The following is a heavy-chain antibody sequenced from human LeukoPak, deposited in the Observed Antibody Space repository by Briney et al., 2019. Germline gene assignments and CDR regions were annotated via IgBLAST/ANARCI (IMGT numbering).Heavy chain of an antibody. V-gene: IGHV4-39*07. J-gene: IGHJ4*02. CDR1: GGSIRSSSYY. CDR3: ARERRYSDYFDY. Sequence: PSETLSLTCTVSGGSIRSSSYYWGWIRQPPGKGLEWIGSIYYSESIYYNPSLKSRVTISVDTSRNQFSLKLSSVTAVDTAVYYCARERRYSDYFDYWGQGTLATVSS. CDR2: IYYSESI. D-gene: IGHD1-26*01.